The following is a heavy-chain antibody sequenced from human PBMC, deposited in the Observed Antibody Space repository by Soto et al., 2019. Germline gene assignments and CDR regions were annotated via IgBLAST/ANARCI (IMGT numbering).Heavy chain of an antibody. CDR1: GYSFTNYG. CDR2: ISAYTGNT. Sequence: QVQLVQSGAEVKKPGASVKVSCKASGYSFTNYGISWVRQAPGQGLEWMGWISAYTGNTNCEQKVQGRVTMTTDTSTSTAYMEVRSLRSDDTAVYYCARESPTRGVDVWGQGTTVTVSS. J-gene: IGHJ6*02. CDR3: ARESPTRGVDV. V-gene: IGHV1-18*01.